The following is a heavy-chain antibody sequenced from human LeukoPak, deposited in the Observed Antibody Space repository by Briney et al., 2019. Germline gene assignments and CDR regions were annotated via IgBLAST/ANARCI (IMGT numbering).Heavy chain of an antibody. V-gene: IGHV1-3*01. CDR2: INAGNGNT. CDR3: ARDGTRLRFGY. J-gene: IGHJ4*02. Sequence: ASVKVSWKASGYTFISYAMHWVRQAPGQRLEWMGWINAGNGNTKYSQKFQGRVTITRDTSASTAYMELSSLRSEDTAVYYCARDGTRLRFGYWGQGTLVTVSS. D-gene: IGHD3-3*01. CDR1: GYTFISYA.